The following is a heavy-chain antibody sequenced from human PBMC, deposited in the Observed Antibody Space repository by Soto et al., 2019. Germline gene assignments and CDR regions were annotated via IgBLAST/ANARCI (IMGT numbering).Heavy chain of an antibody. CDR3: ARSRRYYYGSSGSLDAFDI. D-gene: IGHD3-22*01. V-gene: IGHV1-69*01. CDR1: GGTFSSYA. CDR2: IIPIFGTA. Sequence: QVQLVQSGAEVKKPGSSVKVSCKASGGTFSSYAISWVRQAPGQGLEWMGGIIPIFGTANYAQKFQGRVTITADESTSTAYMELSSLRSEDAAVYYCARSRRYYYGSSGSLDAFDIWGQGTMVTVSS. J-gene: IGHJ3*02.